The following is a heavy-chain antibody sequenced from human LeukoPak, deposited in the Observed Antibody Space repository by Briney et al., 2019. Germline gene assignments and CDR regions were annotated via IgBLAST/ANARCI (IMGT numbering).Heavy chain of an antibody. CDR1: GGSISSYY. V-gene: IGHV4-59*01. CDR3: ARDLEGRGLDY. CDR2: IYYSGST. J-gene: IGHJ4*02. D-gene: IGHD3-10*01. Sequence: SETLSLTCTVSGGSISSYYWSWIRQPPGKGLEWIGYIYYSGSTNYNPSLKSRVTISVDTSKNQFFLKLSSVTAADTAVYYCARDLEGRGLDYWGQGTLVTVSS.